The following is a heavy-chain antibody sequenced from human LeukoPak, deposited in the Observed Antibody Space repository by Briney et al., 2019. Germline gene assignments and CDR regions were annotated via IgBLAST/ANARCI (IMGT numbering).Heavy chain of an antibody. J-gene: IGHJ5*02. V-gene: IGHV4-34*01. CDR2: INHSGST. CDR1: GGSFSGYY. CDR3: ASPSSGGWFDP. D-gene: IGHD2-15*01. Sequence: SETLSLTCAVYGGSFSGYYWTWIRQPPGKGLEWIGEINHSGSTNYNPSLKSRVTISVDTSKNQFSLKLSSVTAADTAVYYCASPSSGGWFDPWGQGTLVTVSS.